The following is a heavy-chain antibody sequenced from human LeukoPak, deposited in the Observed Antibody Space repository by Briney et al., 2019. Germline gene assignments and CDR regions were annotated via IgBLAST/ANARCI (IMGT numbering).Heavy chain of an antibody. CDR2: IRYDGSNK. CDR3: AKDQEYQLPYYFDY. Sequence: GGSLRLSCAASGFTFSSYGMHWVRQAPRKGLERVAFIRYDGSNKDYADSVKGRFTISRDNSKNTLYLQMNSLRAEDTAVYYCAKDQEYQLPYYFDYWGQGTLVTVSS. V-gene: IGHV3-30*02. D-gene: IGHD2-2*01. J-gene: IGHJ4*02. CDR1: GFTFSSYG.